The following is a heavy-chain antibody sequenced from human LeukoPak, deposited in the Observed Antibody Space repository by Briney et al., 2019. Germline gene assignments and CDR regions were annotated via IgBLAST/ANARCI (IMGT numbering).Heavy chain of an antibody. CDR3: ARDGLPYDILSPAGWFDP. D-gene: IGHD3-9*01. CDR2: IYYSGST. V-gene: IGHV4-59*01. Sequence: SETLSLTCTVSGGSISSYYWSWIRQPPGKGLEWIGYIYYSGSTNYNPSLKSRVTISVDTSKNQFSLKLSSVTAADTAVYYCARDGLPYDILSPAGWFDPWGQGTLVTVSS. CDR1: GGSISSYY. J-gene: IGHJ5*02.